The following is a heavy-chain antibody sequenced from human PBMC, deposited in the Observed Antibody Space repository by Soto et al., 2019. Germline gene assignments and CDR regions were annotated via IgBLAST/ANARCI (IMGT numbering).Heavy chain of an antibody. V-gene: IGHV1-18*01. D-gene: IGHD3-22*01. CDR2: ISAYNGNT. J-gene: IGHJ4*02. CDR1: GYTFTSYG. Sequence: QVQLVQSGAEVKKPGASVKVSCKASGYTFTSYGISWVRQAPGQGLEWMGWISAYNGNTNYAQKLQGRVTMTTDTSTSTAYMELRSLRSAATAVYYCARGPPSYYVSSGYYKYFAYWGQGTLVTVSS. CDR3: ARGPPSYYVSSGYYKYFAY.